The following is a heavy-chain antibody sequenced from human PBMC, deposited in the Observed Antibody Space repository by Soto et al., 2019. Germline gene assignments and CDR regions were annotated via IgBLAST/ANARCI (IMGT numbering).Heavy chain of an antibody. CDR2: IGTAGDT. V-gene: IGHV3-13*01. J-gene: IGHJ4*02. Sequence: GGSLRLSCAASGCTFSSYDMHWVRQATGKGLEWVSAIGTAGDTYYPGSVKGRFTISRENAKNSLYLQMNSLRAEDTAVYYCARSTTYYDFYHRVFDYWGQGTLVTVSS. D-gene: IGHD3-3*01. CDR3: ARSTTYYDFYHRVFDY. CDR1: GCTFSSYD.